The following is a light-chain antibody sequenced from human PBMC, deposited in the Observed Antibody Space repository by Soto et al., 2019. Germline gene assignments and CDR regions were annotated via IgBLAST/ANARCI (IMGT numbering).Light chain of an antibody. CDR3: QSYDFDGHHVV. V-gene: IGLV6-57*04. CDR1: SGSIASNY. J-gene: IGLJ2*01. Sequence: NFMLTQPHSVSESPGKTVTISCTRSSGSIASNYVQWYQQRPGSAPTTVIYEDNERASGVPDLFSGSIDSSSNSASLAISALKTEDEADYYCQSYDFDGHHVVFGGGTKLTVL. CDR2: EDN.